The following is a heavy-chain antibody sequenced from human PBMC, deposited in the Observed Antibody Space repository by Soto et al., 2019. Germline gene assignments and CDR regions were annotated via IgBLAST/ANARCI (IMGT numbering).Heavy chain of an antibody. V-gene: IGHV1-46*03. CDR2: INPSGGST. CDR1: GYTFTSYY. D-gene: IGHD2-15*01. J-gene: IGHJ5*02. CDR3: AQTPYCSGGSCYSRNWFDP. Sequence: QVQLVQSGAEVKKPGASVKVSCKASGYTFTSYYMHWVRQAPGQGLEWMGIINPSGGSTSYAQKFPGRVTMTRDPSTSTVYRELSSLRSEETAVYYCAQTPYCSGGSCYSRNWFDPWGQGTLVTVSS.